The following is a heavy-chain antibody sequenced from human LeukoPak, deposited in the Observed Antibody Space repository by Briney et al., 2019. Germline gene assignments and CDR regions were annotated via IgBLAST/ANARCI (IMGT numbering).Heavy chain of an antibody. J-gene: IGHJ6*02. CDR2: IRSKAYGGTT. Sequence: GGPLRLSCTASGFTFGDYAMSWVRQAPGKGLEWVGFIRSKAYGGTTECAASVKGRFTISRDDSKSIAYLQMNSLKTEDTAVYYCTRPAFSSWYYLDYYYGMDVWGQGTTVTVSS. V-gene: IGHV3-49*04. CDR1: GFTFGDYA. D-gene: IGHD6-13*01. CDR3: TRPAFSSWYYLDYYYGMDV.